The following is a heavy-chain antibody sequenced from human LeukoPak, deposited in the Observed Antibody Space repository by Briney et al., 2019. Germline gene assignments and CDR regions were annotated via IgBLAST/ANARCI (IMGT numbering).Heavy chain of an antibody. J-gene: IGHJ3*02. V-gene: IGHV3-11*04. CDR2: ISSSGSTI. CDR1: GFTFSDYY. Sequence: GGSLRLSCAASGFTFSDYYMSWIRQAPGKGLEWVSYISSSGSTIDYADSVKGRFTISRDNAKNSLYLQMNSLRAEDTAVYYCARAYYYDSSGYYPDAFDIWGQGTMVTVSS. CDR3: ARAYYYDSSGYYPDAFDI. D-gene: IGHD3-22*01.